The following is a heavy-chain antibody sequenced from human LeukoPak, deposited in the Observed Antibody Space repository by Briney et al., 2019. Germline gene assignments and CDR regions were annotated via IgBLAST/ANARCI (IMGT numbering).Heavy chain of an antibody. CDR2: IYSGGST. Sequence: GGSLRLSCAASGFTVSSNYMSWVRQAPGKGLEWVSVIYSGGSTYYADSVKGRFTISRDNSKNTLYLQMSSLRAEDTAVYYCARIPKTMYFDYWGQGTLVTVSS. D-gene: IGHD4/OR15-4a*01. V-gene: IGHV3-66*01. J-gene: IGHJ4*02. CDR3: ARIPKTMYFDY. CDR1: GFTVSSNY.